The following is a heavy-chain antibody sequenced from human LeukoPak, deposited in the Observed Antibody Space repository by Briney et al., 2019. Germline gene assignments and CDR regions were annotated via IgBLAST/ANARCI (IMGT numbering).Heavy chain of an antibody. CDR3: ARDGGFAGDYGLFIFRPPDWYFDL. CDR2: INPSGGST. Sequence: GASVKVSCKASGYIFTSYYMHWVRQAPGQGLEWMGIINPSGGSTSYAQKFQGRVTMTRDTSTSTVYMELSSLRSEDTAVYYCARDGGFAGDYGLFIFRPPDWYFDLWGRGTLVTVSS. CDR1: GYIFTSYY. V-gene: IGHV1-46*01. D-gene: IGHD4-17*01. J-gene: IGHJ2*01.